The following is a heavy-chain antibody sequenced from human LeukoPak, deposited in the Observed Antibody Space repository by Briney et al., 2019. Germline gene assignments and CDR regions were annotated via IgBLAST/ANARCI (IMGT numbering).Heavy chain of an antibody. CDR3: ARAFYPGYYSYMAV. Sequence: SETLSLTCTVSGGSISSYYWSWIRQPPGKGLEWIGYIYYSGSTNYNPSLKSRVTISVDTSKNQFSLKLSSVTAADTAVYYCARAFYPGYYSYMAVWGKGATVTVSS. CDR2: IYYSGST. J-gene: IGHJ6*03. CDR1: GGSISSYY. D-gene: IGHD3-3*02. V-gene: IGHV4-59*01.